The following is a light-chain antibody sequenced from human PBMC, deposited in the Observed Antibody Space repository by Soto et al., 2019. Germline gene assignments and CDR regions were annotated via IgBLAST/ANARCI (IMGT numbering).Light chain of an antibody. V-gene: IGLV2-23*01. CDR1: SSDVGGSGL. Sequence: QSALTQPASVSGSPAQSITISCTGSSSDVGGSGLVSWYQFHPGKAPKLLIFEGFKRPSGVSNRFSGSKSGSTASLTISGLQTEDEADYYCCSHAGRSTWDVVFGGGTKLTVL. CDR3: CSHAGRSTWDVV. J-gene: IGLJ2*01. CDR2: EGF.